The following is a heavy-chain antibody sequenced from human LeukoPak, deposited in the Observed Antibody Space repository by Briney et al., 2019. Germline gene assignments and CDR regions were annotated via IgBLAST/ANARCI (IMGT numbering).Heavy chain of an antibody. V-gene: IGHV1-2*02. Sequence: VKVSCKASGYTFTGYYMHWVRQAPGQGLEWMGWIDPNSGGTNYAQKFQGRVTMTRDTSISTAYMGLSRLRSDDTAVYYCARGGSPLVGYNQYYFDYWGQGTLVTVSS. J-gene: IGHJ4*02. CDR1: GYTFTGYY. CDR2: IDPNSGGT. CDR3: ARGGSPLVGYNQYYFDY. D-gene: IGHD5-24*01.